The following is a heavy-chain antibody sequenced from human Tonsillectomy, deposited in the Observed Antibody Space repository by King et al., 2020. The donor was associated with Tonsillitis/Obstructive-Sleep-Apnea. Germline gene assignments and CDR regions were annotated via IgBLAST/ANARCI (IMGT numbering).Heavy chain of an antibody. CDR1: GFTFSSYA. Sequence: VQLVESGGGVVQPGRSLRLSCAASGFTFSSYAMYWVRQAPGKGLEWVAVISYDGSNKYYADSVKGRFTISSDNSKNTLYLQMNSLRAEDTAVYYCAREVTTGPPGFDYWGQGTLVTVSS. V-gene: IGHV3-30*04. J-gene: IGHJ4*02. D-gene: IGHD4-17*01. CDR3: AREVTTGPPGFDY. CDR2: ISYDGSNK.